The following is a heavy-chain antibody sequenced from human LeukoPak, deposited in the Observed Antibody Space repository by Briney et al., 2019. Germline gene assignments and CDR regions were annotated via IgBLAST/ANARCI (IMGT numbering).Heavy chain of an antibody. CDR3: APGDSTQHFDY. J-gene: IGHJ4*02. D-gene: IGHD3-22*01. CDR2: ISYDGSNK. CDR1: GFTFSSYG. Sequence: GGSLRLSCAASGFTFSSYGMHWVRQAPGKGLEWVAVISYDGSNKYYADSVKGRFTISRDNSKNTLYLQMNSLRAEDTAVYYCAPGDSTQHFDYWGQGTLVTVSS. V-gene: IGHV3-30*03.